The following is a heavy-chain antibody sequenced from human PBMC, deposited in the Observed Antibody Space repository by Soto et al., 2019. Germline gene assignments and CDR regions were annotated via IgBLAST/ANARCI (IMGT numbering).Heavy chain of an antibody. V-gene: IGHV4-31*03. CDR2: IYYSGST. CDR3: AGTTRLTGLRYFAIFDY. CDR1: GGSISSGGYY. J-gene: IGHJ4*02. D-gene: IGHD3-9*01. Sequence: QVQLQESGPGLVKPSQTLSLTCTVSGGSISSGGYYWSWIRQHPGKGLEWIGYIYYSGSTYYNPSLNSRVTRSVDTSKTQFSLKLSSVTAADTAGYYCAGTTRLTGLRYFAIFDYWGQGTLVTVSS.